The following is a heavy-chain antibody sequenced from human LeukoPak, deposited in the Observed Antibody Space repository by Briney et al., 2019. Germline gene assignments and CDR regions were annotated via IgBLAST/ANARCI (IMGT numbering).Heavy chain of an antibody. CDR1: GGSIINYDYY. CDR2: MHYSGST. CDR3: TRSCGSTSCSDGDWFDP. D-gene: IGHD2-2*01. V-gene: IGHV4-39*01. Sequence: PSETLSLTCTVSGGSIINYDYYWGWIRQPPGKGLEWIASMHYSGSTYLNPSLKSRVTISVDTSKNQFSLNLSPVTAADTAVYYCTRSCGSTSCSDGDWFDPWGQGTLVTVSS. J-gene: IGHJ5*02.